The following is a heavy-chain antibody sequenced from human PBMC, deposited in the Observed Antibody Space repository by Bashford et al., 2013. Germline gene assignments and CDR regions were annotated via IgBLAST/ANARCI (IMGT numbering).Heavy chain of an antibody. CDR2: IYYSGST. CDR1: GGSISSYY. D-gene: IGHD4-17*01. J-gene: IGHJ6*01. Sequence: SETLSLTCTVSGGSISSYYWSWIRQPPGKGLEWIGYIYYSGSTNYNPSLKSRVSISVDTSKNQFSLKLSSVTAADTAVYYCARGRAATVTSFFGDVWGPRDHGSPVSS. V-gene: IGHV4-59*01. CDR3: ARGRAATVTSFFGDV.